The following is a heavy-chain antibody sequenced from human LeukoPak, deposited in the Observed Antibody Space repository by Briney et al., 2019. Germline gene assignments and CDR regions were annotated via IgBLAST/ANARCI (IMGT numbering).Heavy chain of an antibody. Sequence: WVRXXXXXGLXWVAFIRYDGSNKYYADSVKGRFPISRDNSKNTLYLQMNSLRAEDTAVYYCAKGGSSAWYYFDYWGQGTLVTVSS. D-gene: IGHD6-19*01. CDR2: IRYDGSNK. J-gene: IGHJ4*02. CDR3: AKGGSSAWYYFDY. V-gene: IGHV3-30*02.